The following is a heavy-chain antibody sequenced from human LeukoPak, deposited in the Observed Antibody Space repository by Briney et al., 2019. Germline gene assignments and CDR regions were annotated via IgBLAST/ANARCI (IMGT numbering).Heavy chain of an antibody. J-gene: IGHJ5*02. V-gene: IGHV1-2*02. Sequence: GASVKVSCKASGYTFTGYYMHWVRQAPGQGLEWMGWINPNSGGTNYAQKFQGRVTITADKSTSTAYMELSSLRSEDTAVYYCARDRAADYYDSSGYEAWFDPWGQGTLVTVSS. CDR3: ARDRAADYYDSSGYEAWFDP. D-gene: IGHD3-22*01. CDR2: INPNSGGT. CDR1: GYTFTGYY.